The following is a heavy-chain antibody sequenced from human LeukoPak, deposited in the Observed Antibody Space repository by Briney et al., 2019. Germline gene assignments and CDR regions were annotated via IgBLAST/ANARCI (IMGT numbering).Heavy chain of an antibody. V-gene: IGHV3-30-3*01. CDR2: ISFDENNR. J-gene: IGHJ4*02. CDR1: GFTFSTYA. D-gene: IGHD3-22*01. CDR3: ARLPTFYYDSSGYHYDY. Sequence: GGSLRLSCAASGFTFSTYALHWVRQAPGKGLEWVATISFDENNRYYADSVKGRFTISRDNSKNTLYLQMDNLRAEDTGVYFCARLPTFYYDSSGYHYDYWGQGTLVTVSS.